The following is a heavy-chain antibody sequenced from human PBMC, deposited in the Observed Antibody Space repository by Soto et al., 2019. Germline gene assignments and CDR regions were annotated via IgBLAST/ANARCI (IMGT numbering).Heavy chain of an antibody. Sequence: GEFLKTSCRGSGYSFTRYWIGWVRQMPGKGLEWMGSIYRGGSDTRYSPSFQGQVTISAEKSISTAYLQWSRLKGSDTAMYYCSILPMDALLAYEGIGYLNYGGQGTLVTVFS. V-gene: IGHV5-51*01. CDR3: SILPMDALLAYEGIGYLNY. D-gene: IGHD3-22*01. J-gene: IGHJ4*02. CDR1: GYSFTRYW. CDR2: IYRGGSDT.